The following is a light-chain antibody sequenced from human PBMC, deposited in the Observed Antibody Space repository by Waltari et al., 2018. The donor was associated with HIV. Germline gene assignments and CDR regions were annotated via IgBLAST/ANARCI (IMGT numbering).Light chain of an antibody. Sequence: QAVVTQEPSLTVSPGGTVTLTCSSSSGPVTSGHSPYWFQQKPGQAPRTLIYDTSSRQSWTPPRFSGSLLGGKAALTLSGALPEDEAEYYCLLSYAGSRPVIFGGGTKLTVL. CDR1: SGPVTSGHS. V-gene: IGLV7-46*01. J-gene: IGLJ2*01. CDR3: LLSYAGSRPVI. CDR2: DTS.